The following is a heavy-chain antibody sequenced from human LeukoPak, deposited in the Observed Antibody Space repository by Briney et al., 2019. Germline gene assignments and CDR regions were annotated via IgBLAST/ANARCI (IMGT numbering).Heavy chain of an antibody. J-gene: IGHJ6*03. V-gene: IGHV3-7*01. CDR3: ARDERYSSSWYSGLSDYYYYMDV. CDR2: IKQDGSEK. CDR1: GFTFSSYW. Sequence: PGRSLRLSCAASGFTFSSYWMSWVRQAPGKGLEWVANIKQDGSEKYYVDSVKGRFTISRDNAKNSLYLQMNSQRAEDTAVYYCARDERYSSSWYSGLSDYYYYMDVWGKGTTVTISS. D-gene: IGHD6-13*01.